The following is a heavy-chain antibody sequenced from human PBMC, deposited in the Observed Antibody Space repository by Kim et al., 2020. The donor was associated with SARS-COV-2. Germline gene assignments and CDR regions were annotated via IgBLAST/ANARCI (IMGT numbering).Heavy chain of an antibody. CDR2: INIDGSNT. CDR1: GFTFSSYW. CDR3: ARDCCSSSHGMDV. V-gene: IGHV3-74*01. J-gene: IGHJ6*02. Sequence: GGSLRLSCAASGFTFSSYWMHWVRQAPGNGLVWVSRINIDGSNTTYADSVKGRFTISRDNANNTLYMQMNSLRAEDTAVYYCARDCCSSSHGMDVWGQGTTVTVSS. D-gene: IGHD2-2*01.